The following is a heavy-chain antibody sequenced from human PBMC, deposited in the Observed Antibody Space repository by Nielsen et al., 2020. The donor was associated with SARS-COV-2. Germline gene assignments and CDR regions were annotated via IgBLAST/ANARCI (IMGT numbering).Heavy chain of an antibody. CDR3: ARKQLVLLDY. CDR2: IWYDGSNK. D-gene: IGHD6-6*01. J-gene: IGHJ4*02. Sequence: GGSLRLSCAASGFTFSSYGMHGVRQAPGKALEWVAVIWYDGSNKYYADSVKGRFTISRDNSKNTLYLQMNSLRAEDTAVYYCARKQLVLLDYWGQGTLVTVSS. V-gene: IGHV3-33*01. CDR1: GFTFSSYG.